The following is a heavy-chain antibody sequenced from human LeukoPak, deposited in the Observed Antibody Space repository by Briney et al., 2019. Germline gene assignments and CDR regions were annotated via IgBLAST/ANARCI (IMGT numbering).Heavy chain of an antibody. Sequence: SETLSLTCTVSGGSISSYYWSWIRQPPGKGLEWIGNIYYSGSTNYNPSLKSRVTISVDTSKNQFSLKLSSVTAADTAVYYCASNLWFGELGLDPWGQGTLVTVSS. CDR3: ASNLWFGELGLDP. D-gene: IGHD3-10*01. CDR2: IYYSGST. V-gene: IGHV4-59*01. J-gene: IGHJ5*02. CDR1: GGSISSYY.